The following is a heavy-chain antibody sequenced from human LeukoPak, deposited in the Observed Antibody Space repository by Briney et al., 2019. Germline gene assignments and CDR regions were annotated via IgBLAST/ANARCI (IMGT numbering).Heavy chain of an antibody. J-gene: IGHJ6*02. V-gene: IGHV3-23*01. Sequence: GGSLRLSCAASGFTFSSYAMTWVRQAPGKGLEWISLISGSGGNTYYADSVKGRFTISRDNSKNTLSLQMNSLRAEDTAVYYCAKDVRVGGGGMDVWGQGTPVTVSS. CDR3: AKDVRVGGGGMDV. CDR2: ISGSGGNT. CDR1: GFTFSSYA. D-gene: IGHD1-26*01.